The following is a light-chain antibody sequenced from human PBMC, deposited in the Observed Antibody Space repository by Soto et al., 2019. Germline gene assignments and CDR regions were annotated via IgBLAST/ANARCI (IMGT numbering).Light chain of an antibody. CDR2: GAS. CDR1: QSFSSNY. J-gene: IGKJ1*01. Sequence: EIVLTQSPGTLSLSPGERATLSCRASQSFSSNYLAWYQQKPGQGPRLLIFGASSRATGIPDRFSGSGSGTAFTLTISRLESEDFAVYYCQHYGSTPPWTFGQGTKVEIK. V-gene: IGKV3-20*01. CDR3: QHYGSTPPWT.